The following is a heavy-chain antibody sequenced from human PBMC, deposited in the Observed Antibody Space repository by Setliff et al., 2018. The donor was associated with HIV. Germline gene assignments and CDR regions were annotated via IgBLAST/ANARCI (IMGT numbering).Heavy chain of an antibody. CDR2: INHSGST. V-gene: IGHV4-4*02. J-gene: IGHJ4*02. CDR1: GGSISSSNW. Sequence: SETLSLTCAVSGGSISSSNWWSWVRQPPGKGLEWIGEINHSGSTNYNPSLKSRVTISVDTSMDQFSLKLNSVTAADTAVYYCAAASSWDPLLDYWGQGTLVTVSS. D-gene: IGHD6-13*01. CDR3: AAASSWDPLLDY.